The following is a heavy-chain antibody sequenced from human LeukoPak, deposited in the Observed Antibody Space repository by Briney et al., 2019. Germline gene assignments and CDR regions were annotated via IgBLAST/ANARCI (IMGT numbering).Heavy chain of an antibody. CDR1: GFTFSSYS. Sequence: GSLRLSCAASGFTFSSYSMNWVRQAPGKGLEWVSSISSSSSYIYYADSVKGRFTISRDNAKNSLYLQMNSLRAEDTAVYYCASYIIAAAGINYWGQGTLVTVSS. CDR3: ASYIIAAAGINY. D-gene: IGHD6-13*01. V-gene: IGHV3-21*01. CDR2: ISSSSSYI. J-gene: IGHJ4*02.